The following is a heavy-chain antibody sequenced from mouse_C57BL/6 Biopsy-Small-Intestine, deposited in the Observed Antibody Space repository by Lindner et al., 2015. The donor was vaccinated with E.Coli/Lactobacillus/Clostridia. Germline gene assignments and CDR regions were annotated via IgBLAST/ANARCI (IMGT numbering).Heavy chain of an antibody. CDR2: FDPEDGET. V-gene: IGHV1-18*01. J-gene: IGHJ1*03. CDR1: GYTLTELS. Sequence: SVKVSCKVSGYTLTELSMNWVRQAPGKGLEWMGGFDPEDGETIYPQKFQGRVTMTQDTSTDTAYMELSSLTSEDTAVYYCTTNIVIQPAEYYYMDVWGKGTTVTVSS. D-gene: IGHD1-1*01. CDR3: TTNIVIQPAEYYYMDV.